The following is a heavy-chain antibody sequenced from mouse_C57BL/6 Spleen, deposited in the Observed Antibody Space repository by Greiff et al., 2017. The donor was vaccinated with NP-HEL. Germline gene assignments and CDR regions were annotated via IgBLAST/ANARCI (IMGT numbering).Heavy chain of an antibody. D-gene: IGHD2-5*01. CDR1: GFTFSDYY. CDR3: ARVPAYYSNPYYFDY. J-gene: IGHJ2*01. V-gene: IGHV5-16*01. CDR2: INYDGSST. Sequence: EVKVVESEGGLVQPGSSMKLSCTASGFTFSDYYMAWVRQVPEKGLEWVANINYDGSSTYYLDSLKSRFIISRDNAKNILYLQMSSLKSEDTATYYCARVPAYYSNPYYFDYWGQGTTLTVSS.